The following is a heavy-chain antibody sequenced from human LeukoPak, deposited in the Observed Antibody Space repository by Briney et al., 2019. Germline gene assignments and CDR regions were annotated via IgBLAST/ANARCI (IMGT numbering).Heavy chain of an antibody. Sequence: ASVKVSCKTSGYTFTYYGITWVRQAPGQGLEWVGWISGFTNETKYAQKFQGRITMTAGTFTNTVYMELRSLTSDDTAVYYCVRDHPMYGDYEGPPSPNLDYWGQGTLVAVSS. D-gene: IGHD2-21*02. CDR1: GYTFTYYG. J-gene: IGHJ4*02. V-gene: IGHV1-18*01. CDR3: VRDHPMYGDYEGPPSPNLDY. CDR2: ISGFTNET.